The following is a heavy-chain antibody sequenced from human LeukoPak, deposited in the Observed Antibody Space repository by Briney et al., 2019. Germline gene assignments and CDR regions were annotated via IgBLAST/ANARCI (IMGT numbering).Heavy chain of an antibody. CDR3: SRHYYDTSGYYSWYFDY. Sequence: SETLSLTCTVSGGSFSSTTYYWGWIRQPPWKGLEWIGSIYYSGSTYYNQSLKSRVTISVDTSKNQFSLRLTSVTAADTAVYYCSRHYYDTSGYYSWYFDYWAQRTLVTVSS. CDR1: GGSFSSTTYY. D-gene: IGHD3-22*01. J-gene: IGHJ4*02. CDR2: IYYSGST. V-gene: IGHV4-39*01.